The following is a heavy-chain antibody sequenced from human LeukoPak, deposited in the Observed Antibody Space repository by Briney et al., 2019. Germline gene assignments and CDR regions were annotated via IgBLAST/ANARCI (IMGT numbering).Heavy chain of an antibody. D-gene: IGHD4-17*01. CDR2: IYYSGST. V-gene: IGHV4-59*01. Sequence: KSSETLSLTCTVSGGSISSYYWSWIRQPPGKGLEWIGYIYYSGSTNYNPSLKSRVTVSVDTSKNQFSLKLSSVTAADTAVYYCAKDPNGDYIGTFDIWGQGTMVTVSS. J-gene: IGHJ3*02. CDR1: GGSISSYY. CDR3: AKDPNGDYIGTFDI.